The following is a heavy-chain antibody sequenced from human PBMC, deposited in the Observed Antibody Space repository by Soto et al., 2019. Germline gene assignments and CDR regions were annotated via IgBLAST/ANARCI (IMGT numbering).Heavy chain of an antibody. CDR1: GFTFSSYS. Sequence: EVQLVESGGGLVKPGGSLRLSCAASGFTFSSYSMNWVRQAPGKGLEWVSSISSSSSYIYYADSVKGRFTISRDNAKNSLYLQMNSLRAEDTAVYYCARASTGYSSGWYGRGTSPFDYWGQGTLVTVSS. CDR3: ARASTGYSSGWYGRGTSPFDY. V-gene: IGHV3-21*01. D-gene: IGHD6-19*01. J-gene: IGHJ4*02. CDR2: ISSSSSYI.